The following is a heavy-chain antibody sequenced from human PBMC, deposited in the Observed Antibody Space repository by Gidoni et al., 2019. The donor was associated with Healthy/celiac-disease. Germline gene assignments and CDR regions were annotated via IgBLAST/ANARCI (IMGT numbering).Heavy chain of an antibody. CDR2: VSAYNGNT. D-gene: IGHD1-26*01. CDR3: ARDPGYIVRAREGTGY. CDR1: GYTFTSYG. V-gene: IGHV1-18*01. J-gene: IGHJ4*02. Sequence: QVQLVQSGAEVQKPGASLTVSCKASGYTFTSYGISWVRQAPGQGLEWMGWVSAYNGNTNDAQKLQGRVTMTTDTTTRTAYMELRSLRSDDTAVYYCARDPGYIVRAREGTGYWGQGTLVTVSS.